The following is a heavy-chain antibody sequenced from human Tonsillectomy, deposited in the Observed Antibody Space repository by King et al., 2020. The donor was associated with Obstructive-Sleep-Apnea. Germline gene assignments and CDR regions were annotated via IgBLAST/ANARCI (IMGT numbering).Heavy chain of an antibody. CDR1: GGSISSSSYY. CDR2: IYYSGST. Sequence: QLQESGPGLVKPSETLSLTCTVSGGSISSSSYYWGWIRQPPGKGLEWIGSIYYSGSTYYNPSLKSRVTISLDTSKNQFSLKLSSVTAADTAVYYCARDLADYGSGSYYLTFHFDYWGQGTLVTVSS. V-gene: IGHV4-39*07. J-gene: IGHJ4*02. CDR3: ARDLADYGSGSYYLTFHFDY. D-gene: IGHD3-10*01.